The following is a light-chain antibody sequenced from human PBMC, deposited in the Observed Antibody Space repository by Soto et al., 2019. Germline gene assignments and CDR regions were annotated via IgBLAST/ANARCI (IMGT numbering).Light chain of an antibody. J-gene: IGLJ2*01. CDR1: STDFVSYNR. Sequence: QSALTQPPSVSGSPGQSVTISCTGTSTDFVSYNRVSWYQQPPGTAPKLIIYEASNRPSGVPDRFSASKSGNTASLTISGLQAEDEADYYCSSYTSTSTHVAFGGGTQLTVL. CDR3: SSYTSTSTHVA. CDR2: EAS. V-gene: IGLV2-18*02.